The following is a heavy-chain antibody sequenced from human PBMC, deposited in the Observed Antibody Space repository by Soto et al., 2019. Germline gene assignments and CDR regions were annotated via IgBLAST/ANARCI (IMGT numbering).Heavy chain of an antibody. CDR3: SRVGATVTSQALGFAL. V-gene: IGHV4-59*11. D-gene: IGHD4-17*01. Sequence: SATLPLTWTVSGCSISSHYWSWGRQTPGKGLEWIGYLYYTGSTNYNASLKSQVTMSLDTSKNQFSLMLTSVTAADTAVYYWSRVGATVTSQALGFALWGKGIMVTVS. CDR2: LYYTGST. J-gene: IGHJ4*02. CDR1: GCSISSHY.